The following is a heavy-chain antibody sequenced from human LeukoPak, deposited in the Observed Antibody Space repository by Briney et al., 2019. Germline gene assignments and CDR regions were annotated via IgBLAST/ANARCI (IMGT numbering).Heavy chain of an antibody. V-gene: IGHV7-4-1*02. CDR2: INTNTGNP. CDR1: GYTFTSYA. D-gene: IGHD1-26*01. CDR3: ARKGWARTFYMDV. J-gene: IGHJ6*03. Sequence: ASVKVSCKASGYTFTSYAMNWVRQAPGQGLEWMGWINTNTGNPTYAQGFTGRFVFSLDTSVSTAYLQISSLTAEDTAVYYCARKGWARTFYMDVWGKGTTVTVSS.